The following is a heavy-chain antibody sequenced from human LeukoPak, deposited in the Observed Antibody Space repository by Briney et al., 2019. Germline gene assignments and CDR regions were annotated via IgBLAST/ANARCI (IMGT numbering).Heavy chain of an antibody. CDR1: GFTFSSYW. Sequence: GGSLRLSCAASGFTFSSYWMSWVRQAPGKGLEWVANIKQDGSEKYYVDSVKGRFTISRDNSKNSLYLQMNSLRAEDTAGYYCARLVGEYQLPGGDYFDYWGQGTLVTVSS. CDR2: IKQDGSEK. CDR3: ARLVGEYQLPGGDYFDY. V-gene: IGHV3-7*01. J-gene: IGHJ4*02. D-gene: IGHD2-2*01.